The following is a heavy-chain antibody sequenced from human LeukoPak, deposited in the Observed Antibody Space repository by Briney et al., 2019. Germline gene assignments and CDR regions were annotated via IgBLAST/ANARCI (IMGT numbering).Heavy chain of an antibody. CDR2: IYSGGST. Sequence: GGSLRLSCAASGLTVSSNYMSWVRQAPGKGLERVSVIYSGGSTYYADSVKGRFTISRDNAKNSLYLQMNSLRAEDTAVYYCARDMIVKLTFDYWGQGALVTVSS. CDR1: GLTVSSNY. CDR3: ARDMIVKLTFDY. J-gene: IGHJ4*02. D-gene: IGHD3-22*01. V-gene: IGHV3-66*01.